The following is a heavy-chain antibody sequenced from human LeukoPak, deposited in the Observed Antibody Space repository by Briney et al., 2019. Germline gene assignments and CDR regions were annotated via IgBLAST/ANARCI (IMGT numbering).Heavy chain of an antibody. Sequence: SETLSLTCTVAGASVSSGGYFWNWIRQSPGKGLEWIGYIEYSGSTNYDPSFKSRVTISGDTSKNQISLRLTSVNFADTAIYFCARAAGGSRFNYFDYWGQGTLVTVAS. D-gene: IGHD6-13*01. CDR2: IEYSGST. J-gene: IGHJ4*02. V-gene: IGHV4-61*08. CDR3: ARAAGGSRFNYFDY. CDR1: GASVSSGGYF.